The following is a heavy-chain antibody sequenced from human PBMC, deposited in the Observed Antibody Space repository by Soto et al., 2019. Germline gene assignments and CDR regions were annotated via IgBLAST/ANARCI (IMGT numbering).Heavy chain of an antibody. CDR2: IDTSGSTT. CDR1: GFTFSSYS. Sequence: EVQLVKSGGGLVQPGGSLRLSCAASGFTFSSYSMSWVRQGPGKGLEWVSYIDTSGSTTYYADSVKGRFAISRDNAKNSLYLQVNSLRDEDTAVYYCARDRLTGDRREAFDIWGQGTRVTVSS. CDR3: ARDRLTGDRREAFDI. D-gene: IGHD7-27*01. J-gene: IGHJ3*02. V-gene: IGHV3-48*02.